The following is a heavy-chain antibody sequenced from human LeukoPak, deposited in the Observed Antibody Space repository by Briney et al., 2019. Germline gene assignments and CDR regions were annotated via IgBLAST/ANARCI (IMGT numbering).Heavy chain of an antibody. V-gene: IGHV3-23*01. J-gene: IGHJ3*02. CDR2: ISGSGGST. D-gene: IGHD3-3*01. CDR1: GFTFSSYA. CDR3: AKDLEWFNIAFDI. Sequence: QPGGSLRLSCAASGFTFSSYAMSWVRQAPGKGLEGVSAISGSGGSTYYADSVKGRFTISRDNSKNTLYLQMNSLRAEDTAVYYCAKDLEWFNIAFDIWGQGTMVTVSS.